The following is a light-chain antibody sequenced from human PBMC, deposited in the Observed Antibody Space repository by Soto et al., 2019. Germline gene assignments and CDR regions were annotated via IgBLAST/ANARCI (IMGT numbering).Light chain of an antibody. V-gene: IGKV1-6*01. Sequence: PSSLCVYVGGRGIINRRASQSISSYLNWYQQKPGKAPKLLIYAASSLQSGVPSRFSGSGSGTDFTLTICSLQPEDFATYYCLQDYNSPRTFGQGTKVDIK. CDR3: LQDYNSPRT. CDR1: QSISSY. J-gene: IGKJ1*01. CDR2: AAS.